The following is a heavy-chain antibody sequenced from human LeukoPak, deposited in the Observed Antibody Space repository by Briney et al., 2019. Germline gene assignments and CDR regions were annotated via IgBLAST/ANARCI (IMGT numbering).Heavy chain of an antibody. Sequence: PSGTLSLTCAVYGGSFSGYYWSWIRPPPGKGLEWIGEINHSGSTNYNPSLKSRVTISVDTSKNQFSLKLSSVTAADTAVYYCARVLKGDIVATIGYYFDYWGQGTLVTVSS. CDR3: ARVLKGDIVATIGYYFDY. CDR2: INHSGST. J-gene: IGHJ4*02. D-gene: IGHD5-12*01. V-gene: IGHV4-34*01. CDR1: GGSFSGYY.